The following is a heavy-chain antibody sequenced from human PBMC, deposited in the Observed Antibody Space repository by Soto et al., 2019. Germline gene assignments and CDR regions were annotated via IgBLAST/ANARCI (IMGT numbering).Heavy chain of an antibody. D-gene: IGHD3-22*01. CDR3: AKGGYSSAYYNYFEY. J-gene: IGHJ4*02. CDR1: GFTFRSYG. CDR2: ISYDGSNK. Sequence: PGGSLRLSCAASGFTFRSYGMHWVRQAPGKGLEWVAVISYDGSNKYYADSVKGRFTISRDNSKNTLYLQMNSLRAEDTAVYYCAKGGYSSAYYNYFEYWGQGTPVTVSS. V-gene: IGHV3-30*18.